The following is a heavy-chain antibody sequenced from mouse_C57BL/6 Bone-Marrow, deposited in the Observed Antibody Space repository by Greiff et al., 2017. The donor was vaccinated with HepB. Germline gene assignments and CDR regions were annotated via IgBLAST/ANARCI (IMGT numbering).Heavy chain of an antibody. CDR3: ARPLSTMITPYYAMDY. J-gene: IGHJ4*01. CDR1: GYTFTSYW. V-gene: IGHV1-53*01. Sequence: QVQLQQSGTELVKPGASVKLSCKASGYTFTSYWMHWVKQRPGQGLEWIGNINPSNGGTNYNEKFKSKATLTVDKSSSTAYMQLSSLTSEDSAVYYCARPLSTMITPYYAMDYWGQGTSVTVSS. D-gene: IGHD2-4*01. CDR2: INPSNGGT.